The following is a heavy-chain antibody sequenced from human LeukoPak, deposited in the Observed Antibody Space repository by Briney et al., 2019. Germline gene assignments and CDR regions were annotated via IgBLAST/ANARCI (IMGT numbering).Heavy chain of an antibody. D-gene: IGHD1-7*01. V-gene: IGHV3-11*04. CDR1: GCTFSDCY. CDR3: ARGATDTTRWFDP. Sequence: GGSLRVSCEASGCTFSDCYMSWIRQAPGKGLEWVSYISGSDSTIYYADSVKGRFTISRDNAKNSLYLQMNGLRAEDTAAYYCARGATDTTRWFDPWGQGTLVTVSS. CDR2: ISGSDSTI. J-gene: IGHJ5*02.